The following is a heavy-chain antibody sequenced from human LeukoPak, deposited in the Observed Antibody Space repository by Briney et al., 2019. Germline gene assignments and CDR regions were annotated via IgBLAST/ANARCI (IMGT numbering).Heavy chain of an antibody. Sequence: SETLSLTSDVSGGSITQTNYWTWVRPPPGKGLEWIGEVNLQGSTNYNPSLMRRVAISVDTSANHVSLQLTSVTAADTAVYYCAREGGPYRPLDYSGQGTLVTVSS. CDR2: VNLQGST. CDR3: AREGGPYRPLDY. CDR1: GGSITQTNY. J-gene: IGHJ4*02. V-gene: IGHV4-4*02.